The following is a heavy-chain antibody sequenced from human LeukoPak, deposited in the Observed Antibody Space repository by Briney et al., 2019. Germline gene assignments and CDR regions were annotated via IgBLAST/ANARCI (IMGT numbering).Heavy chain of an antibody. CDR3: AKDQLNRFCSGGSCSITHDY. CDR1: GFTFSSYA. V-gene: IGHV3-23*01. J-gene: IGHJ4*02. CDR2: ISVSGGST. Sequence: SGGSLRLSCAASGFTFSSYAMSWVRQAPGKGLEWVSAISVSGGSTYYADSVKGRFTISRDNSRNTLYLQMNSLRAEDTAVYYCAKDQLNRFCSGGSCSITHDYWGQGTLVTVSS. D-gene: IGHD2-15*01.